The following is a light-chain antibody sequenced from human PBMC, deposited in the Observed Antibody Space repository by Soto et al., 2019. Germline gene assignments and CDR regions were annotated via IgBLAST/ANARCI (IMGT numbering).Light chain of an antibody. CDR2: GAS. CDR3: QQYGSSLFT. CDR1: QSVSSSY. J-gene: IGKJ3*01. V-gene: IGKV3-20*01. Sequence: EIVLTQSPGTLSLSPGERATLSCRASQSVSSSYLAWYQQKPGQAPRLLIYGASSRATGIPDRFSGSGSGTDFTLTISRLEPEDFAVYYCQQYGSSLFTFDPGTKVVIK.